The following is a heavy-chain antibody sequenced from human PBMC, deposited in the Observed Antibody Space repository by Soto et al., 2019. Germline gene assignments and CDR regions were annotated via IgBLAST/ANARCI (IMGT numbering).Heavy chain of an antibody. CDR3: ARLYGSESYYYYYGMDV. J-gene: IGHJ6*02. CDR1: GGSFSGYY. D-gene: IGHD3-10*01. Sequence: SETLSLTCAVYGGSFSGYYWSWIRQPPGKGLEWIGEINHSGSTNYNPTLKSRVTISVDTSKNQFSLKLSSVTAADTAVYYCARLYGSESYYYYYGMDVWGQGTTVTVSS. V-gene: IGHV4-34*01. CDR2: INHSGST.